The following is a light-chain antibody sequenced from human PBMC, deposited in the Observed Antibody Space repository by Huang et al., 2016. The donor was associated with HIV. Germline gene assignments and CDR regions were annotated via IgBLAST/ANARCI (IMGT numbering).Light chain of an antibody. CDR1: QSISSC. Sequence: DIQMTQSPSTLSASVGDRVTITCRASQSISSCLAWYQQKPGKAPNLLIYKASSLETVVPSRFSGSVSGTEFTLTISSLQPDDFATYYCQQYNSYPNTFGQGTKLEIK. V-gene: IGKV1-5*03. J-gene: IGKJ2*01. CDR3: QQYNSYPNT. CDR2: KAS.